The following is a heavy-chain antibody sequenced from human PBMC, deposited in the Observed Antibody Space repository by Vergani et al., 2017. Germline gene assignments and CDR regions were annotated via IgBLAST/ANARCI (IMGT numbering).Heavy chain of an antibody. V-gene: IGHV1-24*01. CDR3: VIVTDYYGSSGYYLDY. CDR1: GYSLTELT. J-gene: IGHJ4*02. D-gene: IGHD3-22*01. Sequence: QVQLVQSGSEVRKPGASVKVSCQVSGYSLTELTIHWVRQAPGKGLEWMGGFDPEHGEVTFEQHIQGRFTVTEDRSTDTAYMELSSLRTEDTALYYCVIVTDYYGSSGYYLDYWGQGTLVTVSS. CDR2: FDPEHGEV.